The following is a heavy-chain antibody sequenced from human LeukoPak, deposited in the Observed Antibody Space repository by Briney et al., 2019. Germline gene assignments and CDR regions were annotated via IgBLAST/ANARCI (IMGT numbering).Heavy chain of an antibody. CDR1: GGSFSGYY. V-gene: IGHV4-34*01. Sequence: PSETLSLTCAVYGGSFSGYYWSWIRQPPGKGLEWVGEINHSGSTNYNPSLKSRGTISVGTSKNQFSLQLNSVTPEDTAVYYCARFGSKTYYDILTGHLGWFDPWGQGTLVTVSS. CDR2: INHSGST. CDR3: ARFGSKTYYDILTGHLGWFDP. D-gene: IGHD3-9*01. J-gene: IGHJ5*02.